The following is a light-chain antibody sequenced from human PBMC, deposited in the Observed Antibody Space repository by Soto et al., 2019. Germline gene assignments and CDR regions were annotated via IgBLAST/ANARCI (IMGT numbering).Light chain of an antibody. J-gene: IGLJ1*01. V-gene: IGLV2-14*01. CDR1: SSDVGGYNY. CDR2: DVS. CDR3: RLYTSSSTPFYV. Sequence: QSVLTQPASVSGSPGQSITISCTGTSSDVGGYNYVSWYQQHPGKAPKLMIYDVSNRTSGVSNRFSGSKSCNTASLTISGLQAEDEADYYCRLYTSSSTPFYVVGTGTKVTVL.